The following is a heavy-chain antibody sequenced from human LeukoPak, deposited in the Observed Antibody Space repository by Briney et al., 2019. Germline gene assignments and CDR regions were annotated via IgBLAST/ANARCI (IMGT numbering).Heavy chain of an antibody. CDR2: ITSDGSGT. V-gene: IGHV3-74*01. D-gene: IGHD3-10*01. Sequence: GGSLRLSCAASGFPFSNYWMHWVRQAPGKGLVWLSHITSDGSGTSYADSVKGRFTISRDNAKYTLYLQMNSVRAEDTAVYYCAKDQGARYYGSGSSWFDPWGQGTLVTVSS. CDR1: GFPFSNYW. CDR3: AKDQGARYYGSGSSWFDP. J-gene: IGHJ5*02.